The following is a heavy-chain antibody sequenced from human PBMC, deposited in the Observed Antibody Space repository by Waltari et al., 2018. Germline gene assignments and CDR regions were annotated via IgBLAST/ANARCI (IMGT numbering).Heavy chain of an antibody. J-gene: IGHJ4*02. CDR1: GYRFTTYW. CDR3: ARAPTGTSSPYYFDY. V-gene: IGHV5-51*01. CDR2: IYPGDSDT. Sequence: EVQLVQSGVEVRKPGQSLKISCKGSGYRFTTYWIGWVRQMPGTGLEWMGIIYPGDSDTRYSPSFQGQVTISADNSIRTAYLQWSSLKASDTAMYFCARAPTGTSSPYYFDYWGQGTLVTVSS. D-gene: IGHD1-1*01.